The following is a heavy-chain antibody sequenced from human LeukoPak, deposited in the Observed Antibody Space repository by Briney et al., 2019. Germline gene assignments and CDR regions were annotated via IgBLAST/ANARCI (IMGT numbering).Heavy chain of an antibody. V-gene: IGHV3-30*02. D-gene: IGHD4-17*01. CDR1: GFAFSSYG. CDR3: ANSGGDYGVYYFDY. Sequence: GGSLRLSCAASGFAFSSYGMHWVRQAPGKGLEWVAFIRYDGSNKYYADSVKGRFTISRDNSKNTLYLQMNSLRAEDTAVYYCANSGGDYGVYYFDYWGQGTLVTVSS. J-gene: IGHJ4*02. CDR2: IRYDGSNK.